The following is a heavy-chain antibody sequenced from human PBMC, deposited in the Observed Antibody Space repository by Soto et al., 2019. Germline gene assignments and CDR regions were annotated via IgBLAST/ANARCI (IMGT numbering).Heavy chain of an antibody. CDR3: VRDQWYAFDI. CDR1: GFSFNSYI. CDR2: IRSSTSTV. J-gene: IGHJ3*02. Sequence: EVQLVESGGGLVQPGGSLRVSCAASGFSFNSYIMNWVRQAPGKGLEWVSYIRSSTSTVSYADSVRGRFTISSDNAKNSLYLQMHSLRVEDTAVYYCVRDQWYAFDIWGQGTMVTVSS. D-gene: IGHD2-15*01. V-gene: IGHV3-48*01.